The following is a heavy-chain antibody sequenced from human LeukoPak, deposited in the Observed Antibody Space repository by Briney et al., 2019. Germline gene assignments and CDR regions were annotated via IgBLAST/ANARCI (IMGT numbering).Heavy chain of an antibody. D-gene: IGHD6-19*01. CDR1: GYIFTTYW. CDR3: ATQGSSGWDDAFDI. Sequence: RGASLQISCQGSGYIFTTYWLGWVRQLPGKGLEWMGIIYPGDSDTRYSPSFQGQVTISADKSISTAYLQWSSLKASDTAMYYCATQGSSGWDDAFDIWGQGTMVTVSS. CDR2: IYPGDSDT. J-gene: IGHJ3*02. V-gene: IGHV5-51*01.